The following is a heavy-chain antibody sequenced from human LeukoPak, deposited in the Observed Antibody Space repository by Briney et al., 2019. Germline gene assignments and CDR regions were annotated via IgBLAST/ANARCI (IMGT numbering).Heavy chain of an antibody. CDR2: INWNGGST. CDR1: GFTFDDYA. Sequence: GGSLRLSCAASGFTFDDYAMHWVRQAPGKGLEWVSGINWNGGSTGYADSVKGRFTISRDNAKNSLYLQMNSLRAEDTALYYCARGNVLRNFDWGPPQYNWFDPWGQGTLVTVSS. J-gene: IGHJ5*02. CDR3: ARGNVLRNFDWGPPQYNWFDP. D-gene: IGHD3-9*01. V-gene: IGHV3-20*04.